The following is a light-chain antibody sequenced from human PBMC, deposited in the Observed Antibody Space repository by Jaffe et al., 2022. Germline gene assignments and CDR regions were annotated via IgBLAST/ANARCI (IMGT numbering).Light chain of an antibody. J-gene: IGKJ1*01. CDR3: QQYYTAPWT. V-gene: IGKV4-1*01. CDR2: WAS. CDR1: QSLVHSLNNRNY. Sequence: DIVMTQSPDSLAVSLGERATLTCKSSQSLVHSLNNRNYLAWYQHKPGQPPKLLISWASTRESGVPDRFSGSVSGTEFTLTISSLQSEDVADYYCQQYYTAPWTFGQGTRVEIK.